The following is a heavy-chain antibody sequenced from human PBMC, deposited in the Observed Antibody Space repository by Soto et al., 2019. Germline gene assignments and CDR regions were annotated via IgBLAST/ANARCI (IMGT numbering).Heavy chain of an antibody. V-gene: IGHV4-30-2*01. CDR1: GGSISSGGYS. CDR2: IFHSGNT. CDR3: ARIDVDTTIDTAIAFDI. Sequence: QLQLQESGSGLVKPSQTLSLTCAVSGGSISSGGYSWSWIRQPQGTGLEWIAYIFHSGNTYYNPSLNSRGNISVDRSKNQFSINLSSVPAAHTAVYYCARIDVDTTIDTAIAFDIWVQGTIITVA. J-gene: IGHJ3*02. D-gene: IGHD5-18*01.